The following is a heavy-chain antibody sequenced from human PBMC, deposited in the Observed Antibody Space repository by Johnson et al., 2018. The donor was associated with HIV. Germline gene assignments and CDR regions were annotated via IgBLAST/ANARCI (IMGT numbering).Heavy chain of an antibody. Sequence: QVQLVESGGGVVRPGGSLRLSCAASGFTFDDYGVSWVRQAPGKGLAWVAFIRFDGSDEYYSNSVKGRFTISRDNSKNTLFLQMNSLKTEDTAVYYCARGYGVYATSFDVWGQGTVVAVSS. D-gene: IGHD5/OR15-5a*01. CDR3: ARGYGVYATSFDV. J-gene: IGHJ3*01. CDR1: GFTFDDYG. V-gene: IGHV3-30*02. CDR2: IRFDGSDE.